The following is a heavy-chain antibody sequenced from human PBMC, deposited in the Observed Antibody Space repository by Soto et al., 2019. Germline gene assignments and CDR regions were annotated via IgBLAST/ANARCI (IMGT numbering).Heavy chain of an antibody. CDR2: INPSGGST. J-gene: IGHJ6*02. Sequence: GASVKVSCKASGYTFTSYYMHWVRQAPGQGLEWMGIINPSGGSTSYAQKFQGRVTMTRDTSTSTVYVELSSLRSEDTVVYYCARDINCSGGSCYPNYYYYGMDVWGQGTTVTVSS. V-gene: IGHV1-46*01. CDR3: ARDINCSGGSCYPNYYYYGMDV. D-gene: IGHD2-15*01. CDR1: GYTFTSYY.